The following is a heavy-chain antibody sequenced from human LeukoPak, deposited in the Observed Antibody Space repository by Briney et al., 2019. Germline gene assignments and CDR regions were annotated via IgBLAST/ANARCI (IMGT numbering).Heavy chain of an antibody. CDR1: GGSISSITYY. CDR2: IYYSGST. CDR3: AKDSGSITWFDP. V-gene: IGHV4-39*07. Sequence: NPSETLSLTCTVSGGSISSITYYWGWIRQPPGKGLEWIGSIYYSGSTYYNPSLKSRVTISVDTSKNQFSLKLSSVTAADTAVYYCAKDSGSITWFDPWGQGTLVTVSS. J-gene: IGHJ5*02. D-gene: IGHD1-26*01.